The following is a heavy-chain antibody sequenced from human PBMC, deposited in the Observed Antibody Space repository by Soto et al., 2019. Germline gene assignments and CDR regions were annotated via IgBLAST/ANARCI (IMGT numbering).Heavy chain of an antibody. CDR2: TYYRSKWYN. CDR1: GDSVSSNSAA. Sequence: SQTLSLTCAISGDSVSSNSAAWNWIRQSPSRGLEWLGRTYYRSKWYNDYAVSVKSRITINPDTSKNQFSLQLNSVTPEDTAVYYCARDRLYCSGGSCYPDDAFDIWGQGTMVTVSS. V-gene: IGHV6-1*01. J-gene: IGHJ3*02. CDR3: ARDRLYCSGGSCYPDDAFDI. D-gene: IGHD2-15*01.